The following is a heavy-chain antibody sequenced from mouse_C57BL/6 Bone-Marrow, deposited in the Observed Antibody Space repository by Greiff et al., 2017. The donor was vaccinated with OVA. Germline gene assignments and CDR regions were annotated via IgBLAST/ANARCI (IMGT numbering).Heavy chain of an antibody. Sequence: EVKLMESGPELVKPGASVKMSCKASGYTFTDYNMHWVKQSHGKSLEWIGYINPNNGGTSYNQKFKGKATLTVNKSSRTAYMEIRSLTSEDSAVYYCARDGDYFDYWGQGTTLTVAS. D-gene: IGHD1-1*02. J-gene: IGHJ2*01. CDR2: INPNNGGT. CDR1: GYTFTDYN. V-gene: IGHV1-22*01. CDR3: ARDGDYFDY.